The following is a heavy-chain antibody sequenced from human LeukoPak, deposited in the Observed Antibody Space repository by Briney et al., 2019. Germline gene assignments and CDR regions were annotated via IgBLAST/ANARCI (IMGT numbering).Heavy chain of an antibody. V-gene: IGHV4-34*01. CDR3: ARAPGSPLDY. CDR2: INHSGST. Sequence: SETLSLTCAVYGGSFSGYYWSWIRQPPGKGLEWIGEINHSGSTNYNPSLKSRVTISVDTSKNQFSLKLSSVTAADTAVYHCARAPGSPLDYWGQGTLVTVSS. CDR1: GGSFSGYY. J-gene: IGHJ4*02. D-gene: IGHD6-25*01.